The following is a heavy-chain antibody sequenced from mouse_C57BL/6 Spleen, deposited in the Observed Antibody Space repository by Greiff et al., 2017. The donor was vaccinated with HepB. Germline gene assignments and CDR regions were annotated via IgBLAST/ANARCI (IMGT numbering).Heavy chain of an antibody. CDR1: GYTFTDYN. D-gene: IGHD1-1*01. J-gene: IGHJ1*03. V-gene: IGHV1-18*01. CDR3: ARWDYYDSSYGWYFDV. CDR2: INPNNGGT. Sequence: EVQLQQSGPELVKPGASVKIPCKASGYTFTDYNMDWVKQSHGKSLEWIGDINPNNGGTIYNQKFKGKATLTVDKSSSTAYMELRSLTSEDTAVYYCARWDYYDSSYGWYFDVWGTGTTVTVSS.